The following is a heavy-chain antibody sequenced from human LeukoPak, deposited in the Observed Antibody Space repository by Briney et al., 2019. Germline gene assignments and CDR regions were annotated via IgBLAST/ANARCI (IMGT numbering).Heavy chain of an antibody. Sequence: GGSLRLSCAAAGFIVNSYGIHWVRQAPGKGLELVAFIRYDGSNKYYADSVKGRFTISRDNAKNSLYLQMNSLRAEDTAVYYCARSNYGAYEGEWFDPWGQGTLVTVSS. V-gene: IGHV3-30*02. CDR3: ARSNYGAYEGEWFDP. CDR2: IRYDGSNK. CDR1: GFIVNSYG. J-gene: IGHJ5*02. D-gene: IGHD4-17*01.